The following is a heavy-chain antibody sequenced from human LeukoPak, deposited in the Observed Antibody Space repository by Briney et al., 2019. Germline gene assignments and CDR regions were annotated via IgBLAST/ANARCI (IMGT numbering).Heavy chain of an antibody. CDR2: ISSGGST. CDR3: AGGGYCSSTSCYVHFDY. D-gene: IGHD2-2*01. CDR1: GFTFNTYA. V-gene: IGHV3-23*01. Sequence: GGSLRLSCAASGFTFNTYAMTWVRQVPGKGLEWVSTISSGGSTYNADSVKGRFTISRDNSKDTLYLQMNSLRVEDTAAYYCAGGGYCSSTSCYVHFDYWGQGILVTVSS. J-gene: IGHJ4*02.